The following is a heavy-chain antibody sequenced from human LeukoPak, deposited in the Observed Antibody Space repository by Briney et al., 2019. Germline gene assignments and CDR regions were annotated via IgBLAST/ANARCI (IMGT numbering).Heavy chain of an antibody. CDR1: GFTSRDYW. J-gene: IGHJ4*02. Sequence: PGGSLRLSCAASGFTSRDYWMNWVRQAPGKGLEWVGRIRNKANGYTTEYAVSVKGRFTISRDDSKNSLYLQMNSLKTEDTAVYYCARRVIPAADYLDYWGQGTLVTVSS. D-gene: IGHD2-2*01. CDR2: IRNKANGYTT. CDR3: ARRVIPAADYLDY. V-gene: IGHV3-72*01.